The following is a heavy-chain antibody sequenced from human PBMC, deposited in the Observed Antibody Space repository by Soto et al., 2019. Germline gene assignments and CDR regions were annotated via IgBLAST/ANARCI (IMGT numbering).Heavy chain of an antibody. Sequence: EVQLLESGGGLVQPGGSLRLSCAASGFTFSSYAMSWVRQAPGKRLEWVSAISGSGGSTYYADPVKGRFTISRDNSKNSLYLQMNSLRAEDTVVYYCAKDLHYYGSGTYYVAPPKNWFDPWGQGTLVTVSS. CDR1: GFTFSSYA. CDR3: AKDLHYYGSGTYYVAPPKNWFDP. V-gene: IGHV3-23*01. CDR2: ISGSGGST. D-gene: IGHD3-10*01. J-gene: IGHJ5*02.